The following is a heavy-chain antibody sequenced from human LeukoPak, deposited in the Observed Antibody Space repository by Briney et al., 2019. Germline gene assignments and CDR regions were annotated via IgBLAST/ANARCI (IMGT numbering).Heavy chain of an antibody. J-gene: IGHJ3*02. V-gene: IGHV1-18*01. CDR2: ISAYNGDI. Sequence: GASVKVSCKASGYTFTKYVVSWVRQAPGQGLEWMGWISAYNGDIKYAQRGKGRVTMTTDTSTSTVYMELRSLRSDDTAVYYCARESGSDAFDIWGQGTMVTVSS. CDR1: GYTFTKYV. CDR3: ARESGSDAFDI.